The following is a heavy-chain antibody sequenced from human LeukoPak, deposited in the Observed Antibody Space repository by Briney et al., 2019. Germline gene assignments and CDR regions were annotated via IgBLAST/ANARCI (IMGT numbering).Heavy chain of an antibody. CDR3: ARSTSSEYDIYHFDY. Sequence: GGSLRLSCAASGFTFSSYGMHWVRQAPGKGLEWVAVISYDGSNKYYADSVKGRFTISRDNSKNTLYLQMNSLRAEDTAVYYCARSTSSEYDIYHFDYWGQGTLVTVSS. J-gene: IGHJ4*02. CDR1: GFTFSSYG. V-gene: IGHV3-30*03. CDR2: ISYDGSNK. D-gene: IGHD3-9*01.